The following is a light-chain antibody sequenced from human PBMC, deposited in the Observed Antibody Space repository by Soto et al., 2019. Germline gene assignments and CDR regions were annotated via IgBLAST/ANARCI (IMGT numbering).Light chain of an antibody. V-gene: IGLV2-8*01. Sequence: SALTQPPSASGSPGQSVTISCTGTSSDVGGYNYVSWYQQHPGKAPKLMIYEVSKRPSGVPDRFSGSKSGSTASLTVSGLQAEDEADYYCSSYAGSNNPVVFGGGTKLTVL. J-gene: IGLJ2*01. CDR3: SSYAGSNNPVV. CDR2: EVS. CDR1: SSDVGGYNY.